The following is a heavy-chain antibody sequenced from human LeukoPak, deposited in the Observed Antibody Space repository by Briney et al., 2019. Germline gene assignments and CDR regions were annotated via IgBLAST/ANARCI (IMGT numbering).Heavy chain of an antibody. D-gene: IGHD2-2*02. CDR3: ARFPGYCSSTSCYISGDYYYYYMDV. J-gene: IGHJ6*03. Sequence: PSETLSLTCTVSGDSISSYYWSWIRQPPGKGLEWIGYIYYSGSTNYNPSLKSRVTISVDTSKNQFSLKLSSVTAADTAVYYCARFPGYCSSTSCYISGDYYYYYMDVWGKGTTVTVSS. V-gene: IGHV4-59*01. CDR1: GDSISSYY. CDR2: IYYSGST.